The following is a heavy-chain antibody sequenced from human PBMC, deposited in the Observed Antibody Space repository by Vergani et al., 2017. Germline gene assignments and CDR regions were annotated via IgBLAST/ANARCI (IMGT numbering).Heavy chain of an antibody. Sequence: QVKLVEAGGGLVKPGGSLRLSCAASGFTFSDHYMSWVRQAPGKGLEWISYMSSGDSIYYADSVKGRFTVSRDNTKNTLYLQMNSLRAEDTAVYYCARETDAGSSFSYNYYAMDVWGQGTTVSVSS. CDR3: ARETDAGSSFSYNYYAMDV. V-gene: IGHV3-11*04. D-gene: IGHD3-10*01. CDR1: GFTFSDHY. CDR2: MSSGDSI. J-gene: IGHJ6*02.